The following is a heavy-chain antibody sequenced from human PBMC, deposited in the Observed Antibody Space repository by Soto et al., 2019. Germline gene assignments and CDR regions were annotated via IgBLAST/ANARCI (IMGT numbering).Heavy chain of an antibody. V-gene: IGHV4-31*03. D-gene: IGHD3-10*01. Sequence: QVQLQESGPGLVKPSQTLSLTCTVSGGSISNGGYYWSWIRQHPGKGLAWIGYIYYSGSTNYNPSLKSRVTISVDTSKNQFSLKLTSVTAADTAVYYCASLDGSGSYYGYYFDYWGQGTLVTVSS. CDR2: IYYSGST. CDR1: GGSISNGGYY. J-gene: IGHJ4*02. CDR3: ASLDGSGSYYGYYFDY.